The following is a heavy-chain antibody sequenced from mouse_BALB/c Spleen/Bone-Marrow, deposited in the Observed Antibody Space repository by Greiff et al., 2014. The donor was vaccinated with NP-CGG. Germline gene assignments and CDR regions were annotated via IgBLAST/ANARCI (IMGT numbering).Heavy chain of an antibody. V-gene: IGHV14-3*02. D-gene: IGHD2-12*01. CDR1: GFNIKDNY. CDR3: ARSGGRYVESAITY. J-gene: IGHJ3*01. CDR2: IDPVNGNS. Sequence: VKLMESGAELVKPGASVKLPCTASGFNIKDNYIHWMKQRPEQGLEWIGRIDPVNGNSKFDPKFQGKATITADTSSNTAYLQLISRTSEDTAVYYCARSGGRYVESAITYWGQGTLVTVSS.